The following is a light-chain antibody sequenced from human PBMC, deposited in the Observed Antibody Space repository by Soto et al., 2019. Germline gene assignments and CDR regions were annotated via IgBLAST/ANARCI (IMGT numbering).Light chain of an antibody. J-gene: IGLJ1*01. V-gene: IGLV2-14*01. CDR1: SSDVGVYNY. Sequence: QSALTQPASVSGSPGQSITISCTGTSSDVGVYNYVSWYQQHPGKAPKLMIYEVSNRPSGVSNRFSGSKSGNTASLTISGLQAADEADYCCSSYTSSSTLYVCGTGTKLTVL. CDR3: SSYTSSSTLYV. CDR2: EVS.